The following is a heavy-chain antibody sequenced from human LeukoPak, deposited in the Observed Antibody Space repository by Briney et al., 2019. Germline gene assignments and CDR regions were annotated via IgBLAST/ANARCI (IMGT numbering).Heavy chain of an antibody. CDR3: ARDRSAGD. CDR2: IKQDGSEK. CDR1: GFIFGSYW. D-gene: IGHD7-27*01. V-gene: IGHV3-7*01. J-gene: IGHJ4*02. Sequence: GGSLRLSCAASGFIFGSYWMSWVRQAPGKGLEWVANIKQDGSEKYYVDSVKGRFTISRDNAKKSMYLQMNSLRAEDTAVYYCARDRSAGDWGQGTLVTVSS.